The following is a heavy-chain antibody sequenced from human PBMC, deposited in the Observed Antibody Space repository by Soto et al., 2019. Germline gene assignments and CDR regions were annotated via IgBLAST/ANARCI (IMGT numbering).Heavy chain of an antibody. CDR1: GFTFDNYG. J-gene: IGHJ6*02. D-gene: IGHD5-12*01. CDR3: AGYSDSGYEQLFGMDV. Sequence: QVQLAESGGGVVQPGRSLRLSCAASGFTFDNYGMHWVRQAPGKGLEWVSVISYDGNNKYYPDSVKGRFTISRDNSKNLLYQQMSRLGPEDTAVYYCAGYSDSGYEQLFGMDVWGQGTTVTVSS. V-gene: IGHV3-30*03. CDR2: ISYDGNNK.